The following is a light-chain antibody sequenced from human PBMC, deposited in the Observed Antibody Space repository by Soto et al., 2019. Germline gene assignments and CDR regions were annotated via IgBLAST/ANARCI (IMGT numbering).Light chain of an antibody. J-gene: IGLJ1*01. CDR2: GNN. CDR1: SSNIGAGYG. CDR3: QSSDSSLSGYV. Sequence: QSVLTQPPSVSGAPGQRVTISCTGSSSNIGAGYGVHWYQQLPGTAPKLLIYGNNNRPSGVPDRFSGSNSGTSASLAITGLQAEDEADYYCQSSDSSLSGYVFGVGTKLTVL. V-gene: IGLV1-40*01.